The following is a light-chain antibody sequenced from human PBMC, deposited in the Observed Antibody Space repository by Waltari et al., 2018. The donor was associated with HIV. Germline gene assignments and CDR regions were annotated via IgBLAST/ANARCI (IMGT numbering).Light chain of an antibody. CDR1: RGVSTN. CDR2: GAS. CDR3: QQYKDHDEWLS. J-gene: IGKJ4*01. V-gene: IGKV3-15*01. Sequence: TQSPATLSVSPGESASRSCRAGRGVSTNLAGKQQRPGQAPRLLITGASTRAEGVPARVSGRGSGTDFTLTNSSLQSEDFAVYYCQQYKDHDEWLSVGGGTKLEIK.